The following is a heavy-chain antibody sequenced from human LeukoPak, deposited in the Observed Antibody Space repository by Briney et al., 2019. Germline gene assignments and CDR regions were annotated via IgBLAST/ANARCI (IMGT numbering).Heavy chain of an antibody. J-gene: IGHJ4*02. D-gene: IGHD3-9*01. Sequence: GGSLRLSCAASGFTFSSYSMNWVRQAPGKGLEWVSSISSSSYIYYADSVKGRFTISRDNAKNSLYLQMNSLRAEETAVYYCATLTGYYNVAVDYWGQGTLVTVSS. CDR2: ISSSSYI. CDR3: ATLTGYYNVAVDY. CDR1: GFTFSSYS. V-gene: IGHV3-21*01.